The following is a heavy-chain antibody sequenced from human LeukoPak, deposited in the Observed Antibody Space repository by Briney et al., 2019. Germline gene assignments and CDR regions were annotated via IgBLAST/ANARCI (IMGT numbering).Heavy chain of an antibody. CDR2: IYYSGST. J-gene: IGHJ4*02. D-gene: IGHD3-10*01. Sequence: SETLSLTCTVSGGSISSSSYYWGWIRQPPGKGLEWVGSIYYSGSTYYNPSLKSRVTISVDTSKNQFSLKLSSVTAADTAVYYCARNVEVLLWFGELPQTTYYFDYWGQGTLVTVSS. CDR1: GGSISSSSYY. CDR3: ARNVEVLLWFGELPQTTYYFDY. V-gene: IGHV4-39*01.